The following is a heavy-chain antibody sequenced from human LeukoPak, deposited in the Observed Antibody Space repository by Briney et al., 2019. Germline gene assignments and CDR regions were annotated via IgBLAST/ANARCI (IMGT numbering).Heavy chain of an antibody. D-gene: IGHD1-26*01. Sequence: GGSLRLSCAASGFTFSSYAMHWVRQAPGKGLEWVAVISYDGSNKYYADSVKGRFTISRDNSKNTLYLQMNSLRAEDTAVYYCARGPLWGLMGATDFDYWGQGTLVTVSS. CDR1: GFTFSSYA. V-gene: IGHV3-30*04. CDR2: ISYDGSNK. J-gene: IGHJ4*02. CDR3: ARGPLWGLMGATDFDY.